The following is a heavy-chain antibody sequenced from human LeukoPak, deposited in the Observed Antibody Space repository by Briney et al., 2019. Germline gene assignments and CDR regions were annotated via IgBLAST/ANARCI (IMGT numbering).Heavy chain of an antibody. CDR1: GGTFSSYA. D-gene: IGHD3-3*01. J-gene: IGHJ2*01. V-gene: IGHV1-69*13. Sequence: SVKVSCKASGGTFSSYAISWVRQAPGQGLEWMEGIIPIFGTANYAQKFQGRVTITADESTSTAYMELSSLRSEDTAVYYCARSPKKYYDFWSGYYTGSYFDLWGRGTLVTVSS. CDR3: ARSPKKYYDFWSGYYTGSYFDL. CDR2: IIPIFGTA.